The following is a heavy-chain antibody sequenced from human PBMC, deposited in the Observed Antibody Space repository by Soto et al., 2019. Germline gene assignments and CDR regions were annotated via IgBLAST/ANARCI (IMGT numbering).Heavy chain of an antibody. D-gene: IGHD3-3*01. V-gene: IGHV3-48*03. CDR1: GFTFSSYE. J-gene: IGHJ6*02. Sequence: GGSLRLSCAASGFTFSSYEMNWVRQAPGKGLEWFSYISSSVSTIYYADSVKGRFTISRDNAKNSLFLQMNSLRAEDTAVYYCARVRDFGVAPIFPYYYGMDVWGQGTTVTVSS. CDR3: ARVRDFGVAPIFPYYYGMDV. CDR2: ISSSVSTI.